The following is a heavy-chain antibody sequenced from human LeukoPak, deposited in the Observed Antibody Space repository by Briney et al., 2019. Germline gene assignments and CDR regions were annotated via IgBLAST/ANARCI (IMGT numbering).Heavy chain of an antibody. CDR1: GGSISRGGYY. CDR2: IYYSGST. CDR3: ARGNGYFDWLLSEGYFDY. D-gene: IGHD3-9*01. J-gene: IGHJ4*02. V-gene: IGHV4-31*03. Sequence: PSETLSPICTVAGGSISRGGYYWSWIRQHPGKGLEWFGYIYYSGSTYYNPSLKSRVTISVDTSKNQFSLKLSSVTAADTAVYYCARGNGYFDWLLSEGYFDYWGQGTLVTVSS.